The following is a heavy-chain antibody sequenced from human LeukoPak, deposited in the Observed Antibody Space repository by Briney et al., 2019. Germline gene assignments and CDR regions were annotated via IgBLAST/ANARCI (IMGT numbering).Heavy chain of an antibody. V-gene: IGHV3-64*01. J-gene: IGHJ6*02. Sequence: GGPLRLSCAASGFTFSSYAMHRVRQAPGKGLEYVSAISSNGGSTYYANSVKGRFTISRDNSKNTLYLQMGSLRAEDMAVYYCARDASGWLQFYYYYGMDVWGQGTTVTVSS. CDR3: ARDASGWLQFYYYYGMDV. CDR2: ISSNGGST. CDR1: GFTFSSYA. D-gene: IGHD5-24*01.